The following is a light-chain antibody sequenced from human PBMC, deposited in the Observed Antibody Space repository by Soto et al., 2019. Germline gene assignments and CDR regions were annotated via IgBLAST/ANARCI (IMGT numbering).Light chain of an antibody. CDR1: QSVVSPH. CDR2: GAS. V-gene: IGKV3-20*01. CDR3: QQFGSSPWT. Sequence: RPSHRTQHLSPGDRATLSCRVSQSVVSPHLAWYQQKTGQAPRLLIYGASSRATGIPARFSGNGYGTDFTLTINRLEPEDFAVYYCQQFGSSPWTFGHVTKVDI. J-gene: IGKJ1*01.